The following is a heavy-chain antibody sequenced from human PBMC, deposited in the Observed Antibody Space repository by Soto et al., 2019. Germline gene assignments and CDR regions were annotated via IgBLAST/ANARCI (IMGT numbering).Heavy chain of an antibody. CDR2: IYYSGST. V-gene: IGHV4-30-4*01. D-gene: IGHD3-3*01. CDR1: GGSISSGDYY. J-gene: IGHJ4*02. CDR3: ARVKGEWLSAYYFDY. Sequence: LSLTCTVSGGSISSGDYYWSWIRQPPGKGLEWIGYIYYSGSTYYNPSLKSRVTISVDTSKNQFSLKLSSVTAADTAVYYCARVKGEWLSAYYFDYWGQGTLVTVS.